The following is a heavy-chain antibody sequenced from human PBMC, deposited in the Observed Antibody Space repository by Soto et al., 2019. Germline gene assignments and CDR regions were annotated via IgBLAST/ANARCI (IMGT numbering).Heavy chain of an antibody. V-gene: IGHV3-23*01. CDR2: ISGSGGST. Sequence: GGSLRLSCAASGFTFSSYAMSWVRQAPGKGLEWVSAISGSGGSTYYADSVKGRFTISRDNSKNTLYLQMNSLRAEDTAVYYCARDTLYSSSSNYYGMDVWGQGTTVTVSS. CDR3: ARDTLYSSSSNYYGMDV. J-gene: IGHJ6*02. CDR1: GFTFSSYA. D-gene: IGHD6-6*01.